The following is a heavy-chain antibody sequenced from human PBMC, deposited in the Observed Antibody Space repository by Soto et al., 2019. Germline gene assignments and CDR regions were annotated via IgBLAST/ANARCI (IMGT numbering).Heavy chain of an antibody. V-gene: IGHV4-34*01. CDR1: GGSLSNYY. CDR2: IYHSGST. CDR3: ARVQPLRFLQWFPDF. D-gene: IGHD3-3*01. J-gene: IGHJ4*02. Sequence: KTSETLSLTCAVSGGSLSNYYWSWIRQPPGKGLEWIGEIYHSGSTNYNPSLKSRVTISVDTSKNQFYLKLSSVTAADTAVYYCARVQPLRFLQWFPDFWGQGTLVTVSS.